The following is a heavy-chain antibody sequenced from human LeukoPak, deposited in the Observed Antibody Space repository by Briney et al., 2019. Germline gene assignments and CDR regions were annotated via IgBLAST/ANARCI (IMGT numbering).Heavy chain of an antibody. Sequence: SETLSLTCTVSGGSISSYYWSWIRQPPGKGLEWIGYIYYSGSTNYNPSLKSRVTISVDTSKNQFSLKLNSVTAADTAVYYCARTGGTIDCWGRGTLVTVSS. CDR1: GGSISSYY. CDR3: ARTGGTIDC. D-gene: IGHD2-8*02. CDR2: IYYSGST. V-gene: IGHV4-59*08. J-gene: IGHJ4*02.